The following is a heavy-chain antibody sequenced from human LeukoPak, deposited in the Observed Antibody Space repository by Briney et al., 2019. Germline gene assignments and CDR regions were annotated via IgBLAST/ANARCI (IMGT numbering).Heavy chain of an antibody. CDR3: ARKYSGYDYH. Sequence: SETLTLTCTVSGGSTSRSSYYWRWIRQPPGKGLEWIGSIYYSGCTYYNPSLKSRVSISVDTSKNQFSLKLSSVTAADTAVYYCARKYSGYDYHWGQGTLVTVSS. CDR2: IYYSGCT. D-gene: IGHD5-12*01. V-gene: IGHV4-39*01. J-gene: IGHJ5*02. CDR1: GGSTSRSSYY.